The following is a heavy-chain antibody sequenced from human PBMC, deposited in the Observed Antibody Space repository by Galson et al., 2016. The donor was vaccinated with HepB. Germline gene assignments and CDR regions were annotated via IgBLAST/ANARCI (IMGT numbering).Heavy chain of an antibody. CDR2: ISGSGGST. Sequence: SLRLSCAASGFTFNNYAMSWVRQAPGKGLEWVSAISGSGGSTYYTDSVKGRFTISRDNSRNTVFLVMSSLRAVDTAVYDCAKDLGLLCFGSFDAWGQGTLVTVSS. V-gene: IGHV3-23*01. J-gene: IGHJ4*02. CDR1: GFTFNNYA. CDR3: AKDLGLLCFGSFDA. D-gene: IGHD3-10*01.